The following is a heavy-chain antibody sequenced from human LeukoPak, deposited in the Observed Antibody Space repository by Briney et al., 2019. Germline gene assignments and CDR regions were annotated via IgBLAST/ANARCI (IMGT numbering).Heavy chain of an antibody. J-gene: IGHJ4*02. CDR1: GYTFTSNY. V-gene: IGHV1-46*01. Sequence: ASVTVSCTASGYTFTSNYIHWVRQAPGQGLGWMGMIYPRDGSTSYAQKFQGRVTVTRGTSTSTVHMELSGLRSEDTAVYYCARDQEGFDYWGQGTLVTVSS. CDR2: IYPRDGST. CDR3: ARDQEGFDY.